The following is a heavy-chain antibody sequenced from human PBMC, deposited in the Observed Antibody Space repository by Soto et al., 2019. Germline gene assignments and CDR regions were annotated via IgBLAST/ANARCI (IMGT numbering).Heavy chain of an antibody. V-gene: IGHV4-39*01. D-gene: IGHD4-17*01. CDR2: IYYSGST. CDR3: ARLSQYSDTDY. CDR1: GGSISSSSYY. J-gene: IGHJ4*02. Sequence: SETLSLTCTFSGGSISSSSYYWGWIRQPPGKGLEWIGSIYYSGSTYYNPSLKSRVTISVDTSKNQFSLKLSSVTAADTAVYYCARLSQYSDTDYWGQGTLVTVSS.